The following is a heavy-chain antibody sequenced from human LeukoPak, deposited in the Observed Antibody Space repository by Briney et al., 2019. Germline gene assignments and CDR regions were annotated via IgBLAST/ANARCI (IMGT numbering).Heavy chain of an antibody. CDR2: INPSGGST. Sequence: ASVKVSCKASGYTFTSYYMHWVRQAPGQGLEWMGIINPSGGSTSYAQKFQGRVTMTRDTSTSTVYMELSRLRSEDTAVYYCASPGEKDYYFDYWGQGTLVTVSS. V-gene: IGHV1-46*01. CDR1: GYTFTSYY. CDR3: ASPGEKDYYFDY. D-gene: IGHD3-16*01. J-gene: IGHJ4*02.